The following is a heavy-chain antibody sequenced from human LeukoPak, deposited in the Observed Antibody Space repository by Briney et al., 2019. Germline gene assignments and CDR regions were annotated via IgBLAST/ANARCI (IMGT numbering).Heavy chain of an antibody. J-gene: IGHJ4*02. CDR3: ARAHRQLERLGRYYFDY. CDR1: GGTFSNHA. Sequence: SVKVSCKASGGTFSNHAVSWVRQAPGQGLEWMGGITPIFGTANYAQKFQGRVTITADESTSTAYMELSSLRSEDTAVYYCARAHRQLERLGRYYFDYWGQGTLVTVSS. D-gene: IGHD1-1*01. CDR2: ITPIFGTA. V-gene: IGHV1-69*13.